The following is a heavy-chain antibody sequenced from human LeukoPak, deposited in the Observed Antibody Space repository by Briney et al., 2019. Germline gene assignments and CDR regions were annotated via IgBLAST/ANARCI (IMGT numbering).Heavy chain of an antibody. Sequence: PSETLPLTCTVSGGSISSGSYYWSWIRQPAGKGLEWIGRIYTSGSTNYNPSLKSRVTISVDTSKNQFSLKLSSVTAADTAVYYCARDALGKGYYYYYMDVWGKGTTVTVSS. CDR2: IYTSGST. CDR3: ARDALGKGYYYYYMDV. J-gene: IGHJ6*03. CDR1: GGSISSGSYY. V-gene: IGHV4-61*02. D-gene: IGHD7-27*01.